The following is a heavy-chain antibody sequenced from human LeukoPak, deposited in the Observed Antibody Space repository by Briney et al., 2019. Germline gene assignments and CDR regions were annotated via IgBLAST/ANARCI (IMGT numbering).Heavy chain of an antibody. V-gene: IGHV1-18*01. CDR2: ISVYSGNT. Sequence: ASVKVSCKASGYTFTSYAITWVRQAPGQGLEWMGWISVYSGNTHYAQKLQGRVSMTTDTSTTTAYMELRSLRSDDTAVYYCARVPPYYDGGWAYYYNGMDVWGRGTTVT. CDR1: GYTFTSYA. CDR3: ARVPPYYDGGWAYYYNGMDV. J-gene: IGHJ6*02. D-gene: IGHD3-22*01.